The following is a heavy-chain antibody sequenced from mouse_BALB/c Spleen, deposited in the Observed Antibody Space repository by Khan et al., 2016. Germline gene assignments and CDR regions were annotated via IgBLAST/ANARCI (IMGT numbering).Heavy chain of an antibody. J-gene: IGHJ3*01. CDR2: INTYTGEP. CDR1: GYTFTNYG. V-gene: IGHV9-3-1*01. Sequence: QIQLVQSGPELKKPGETVRISCKASGYTFTNYGMNWVKQAPGKGLKWMGWINTYTGEPTYADDFKGRFAFSLETSASTAYLQINNLKNEDTATYFWARPDYGSSRGFAYWGQGTLVTVSA. D-gene: IGHD1-1*01. CDR3: ARPDYGSSRGFAY.